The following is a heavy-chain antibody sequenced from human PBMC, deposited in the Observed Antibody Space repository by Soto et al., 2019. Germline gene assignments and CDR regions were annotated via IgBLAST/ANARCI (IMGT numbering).Heavy chain of an antibody. J-gene: IGHJ1*01. CDR1: GYSFTSYW. Sequence: GESLKISCKGSGYSFTSYWIGWVRQMPGKGLEWMGIIYPGDSDTRYSPSFQGQVTISADKSISTAYLQWSSLKASDTAMYYCARLPYCGGDCSLPEYFQHWGQGTLVTVSS. CDR3: ARLPYCGGDCSLPEYFQH. D-gene: IGHD2-21*02. V-gene: IGHV5-51*01. CDR2: IYPGDSDT.